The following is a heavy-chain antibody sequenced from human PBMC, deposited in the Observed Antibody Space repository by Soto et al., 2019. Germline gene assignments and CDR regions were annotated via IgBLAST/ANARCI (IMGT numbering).Heavy chain of an antibody. CDR3: ARDLLHYDFWSGYSAYFYYGMDV. D-gene: IGHD3-3*01. Sequence: PGGFLRLSCAASGFTFSSYEMNWVRQAPGQGLEWVSYISDSGGTVYYADSVKGRFTVSRDNAQNSVYLQMNSLRTEDTAVYYCARDLLHYDFWSGYSAYFYYGMDVWGPGTTVTVSS. V-gene: IGHV3-48*03. CDR1: GFTFSSYE. J-gene: IGHJ6*02. CDR2: ISDSGGTV.